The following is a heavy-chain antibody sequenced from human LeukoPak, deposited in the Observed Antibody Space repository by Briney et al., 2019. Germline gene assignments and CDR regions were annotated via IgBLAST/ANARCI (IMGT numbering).Heavy chain of an antibody. J-gene: IGHJ4*02. CDR1: GGTFSSYA. CDR2: IIPIFGTA. V-gene: IGHV1-69*13. D-gene: IGHD2-2*01. CDR3: ARSRYCSSTSCYAHFDY. Sequence: SVNVSCKASGGTFSSYAISWVRQAPGQGLEWMGGIIPIFGTANYAQKFQGRVTITADESTSTAYMELSSLRSEDTAVYYCARSRYCSSTSCYAHFDYWGQGTLVTVSS.